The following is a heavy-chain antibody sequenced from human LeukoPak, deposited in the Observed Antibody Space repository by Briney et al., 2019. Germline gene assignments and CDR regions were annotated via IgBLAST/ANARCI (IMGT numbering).Heavy chain of an antibody. D-gene: IGHD6-19*01. V-gene: IGHV3-7*01. J-gene: IGHJ4*02. Sequence: GGSLRLSCAASGFTFSSYWMSWVRQAPGKGLEWVANIKQDGSEKYYVDSVKGRSTISRDNAKNSLYLQMNSLRAEDTAVYYCATTFPGIAVAGTGYWGQGTLVTVSS. CDR3: ATTFPGIAVAGTGY. CDR2: IKQDGSEK. CDR1: GFTFSSYW.